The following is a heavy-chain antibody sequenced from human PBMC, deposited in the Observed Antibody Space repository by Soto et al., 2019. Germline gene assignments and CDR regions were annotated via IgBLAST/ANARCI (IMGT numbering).Heavy chain of an antibody. CDR1: GDSLTPIINH. CDR3: TTVVIPGTRHMDV. Sequence: SENLSLTCPVSGDSLTPIINHGGWIRQPTGRGLEWCANIYYDGSTFYNPSLKSRVAMSIDTSKNQFSLNLTSVTATDTAAYYCTTVVIPGTRHMDV. V-gene: IGHV4-39*01. CDR2: IYYDGST. D-gene: IGHD2-21*01. J-gene: IGHJ6*03.